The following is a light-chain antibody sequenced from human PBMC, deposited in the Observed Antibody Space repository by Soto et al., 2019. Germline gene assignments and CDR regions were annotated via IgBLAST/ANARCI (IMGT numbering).Light chain of an antibody. CDR1: SSDVGNNNY. V-gene: IGLV2-14*03. J-gene: IGLJ1*01. CDR3: SSCTGSSYV. CDR2: DVT. Sequence: QSVLTQPASVSGSPGQSITISCTGTSSDVGNNNYVSWYQHNPGRAPKVMICDVTNRPSGVSNRFSGSKSGNTASLTISGLQAEDEADYYCSSCTGSSYVFGTGTKVTVL.